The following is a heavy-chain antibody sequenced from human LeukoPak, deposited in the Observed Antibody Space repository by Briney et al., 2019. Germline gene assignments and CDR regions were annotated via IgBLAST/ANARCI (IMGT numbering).Heavy chain of an antibody. J-gene: IGHJ5*02. V-gene: IGHV4-34*01. Sequence: SETLSLTCAVNGGSFSGFYCTWIHQPPGKGLEWIGEVNHSGGTQYNPSLKSRVTLSVDSSNNHFSLKLTSVTAADTAVYYCARGRSHNWFDPWGQGTLVTVSS. CDR2: VNHSGGT. CDR1: GGSFSGFY. CDR3: ARGRSHNWFDP.